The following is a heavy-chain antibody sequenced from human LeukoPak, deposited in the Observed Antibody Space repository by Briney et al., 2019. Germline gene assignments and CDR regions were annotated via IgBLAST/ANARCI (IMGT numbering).Heavy chain of an antibody. J-gene: IGHJ4*02. Sequence: ASVKVSCKASGYTFTGYYIHWVRQAPGQGLEWMGWINPNSGVTNYAQKFQGRVTVTRDTSISTAYMELRRLRPDDRAVYYCARGPPTRVVVVTTGDFDYWGQGTLVTVSS. V-gene: IGHV1-2*02. CDR2: INPNSGVT. CDR1: GYTFTGYY. CDR3: ARGPPTRVVVVTTGDFDY. D-gene: IGHD3-22*01.